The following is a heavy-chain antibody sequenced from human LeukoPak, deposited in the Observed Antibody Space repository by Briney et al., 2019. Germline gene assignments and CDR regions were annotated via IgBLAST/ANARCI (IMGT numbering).Heavy chain of an antibody. V-gene: IGHV3-53*01. J-gene: IGHJ4*02. CDR2: ISNSAET. D-gene: IGHD1-14*01. CDR3: ARRAGIYSHPYDY. Sequence: GGSLRLSCTVSGFTVSSNSMSWVCQAPGKGLEWVSFISNSAETHYSDSVKGRFSISRDSSRNTLYLQMNSLRAEDTAVYYCARRAGIYSHPYDYWGQGTLVTVSS. CDR1: GFTVSSNS.